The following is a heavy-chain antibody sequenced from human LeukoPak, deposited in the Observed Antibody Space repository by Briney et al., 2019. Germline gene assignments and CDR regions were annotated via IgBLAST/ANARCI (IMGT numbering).Heavy chain of an antibody. D-gene: IGHD3-22*01. CDR1: GGSISSYY. CDR3: ARVKDSSGYYSTYWYYGMDV. V-gene: IGHV4-59*01. J-gene: IGHJ6*02. CDR2: IYYSGST. Sequence: PSETLSLTCTVSGGSISSYYWSWIRQPPGKGLEWIGYIYYSGSTNYNPSLKSRVTISVDSSKNQFSLKLSSVTAADTAVYYCARVKDSSGYYSTYWYYGMDVWGQGTTVTVSS.